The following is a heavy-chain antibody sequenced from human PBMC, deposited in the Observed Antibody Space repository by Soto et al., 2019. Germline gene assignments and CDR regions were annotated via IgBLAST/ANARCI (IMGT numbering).Heavy chain of an antibody. D-gene: IGHD3-22*01. J-gene: IGHJ4*02. CDR1: GFTVSSYG. CDR2: ISYDGSDK. Sequence: QVQLVESGGGVVQPGRSLRLSCAASGFTVSSYGLHWVRQAPGKGLEWLAFISYDGSDKFYADSVKGRFTISRDSSKHTLYLQINSLRAEDTAVYYCARVLGGYPNFEFWVQGTLVTVSS. V-gene: IGHV3-30-3*01. CDR3: ARVLGGYPNFEF.